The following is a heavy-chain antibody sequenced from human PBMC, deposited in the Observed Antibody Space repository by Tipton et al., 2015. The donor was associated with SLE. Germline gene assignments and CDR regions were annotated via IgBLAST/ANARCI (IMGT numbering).Heavy chain of an antibody. J-gene: IGHJ2*01. CDR1: HGSISSGGYY. CDR2: IYSSGST. V-gene: IGHV4-61*02. Sequence: TLSLTCTVSHGSISSGGYYWSWVRQPAGKTLEWIGRIYSSGSTNYNPPLRSRVTISVDTSKNQFSLKLDSVTAADTAVYYCARSGSSGWFFDLWGRGTLVTVSS. CDR3: ARSGSSGWFFDL.